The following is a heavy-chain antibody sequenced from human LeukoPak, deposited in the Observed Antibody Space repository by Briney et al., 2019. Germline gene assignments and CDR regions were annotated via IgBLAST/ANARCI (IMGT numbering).Heavy chain of an antibody. J-gene: IGHJ6*03. CDR2: IKQDGSEK. CDR1: GFTFSSYW. Sequence: GGSLRLSCAASGFTFSSYWMSWVRQAPGKGLEWVANIKQDGSEKYYVDSVKGRFTISRDNAKNSLYLQMNSLRAEDTAVYCCARGNGSPWYYYYMDVWGKGTTVTVSS. CDR3: ARGNGSPWYYYYMDV. V-gene: IGHV3-7*01. D-gene: IGHD1-26*01.